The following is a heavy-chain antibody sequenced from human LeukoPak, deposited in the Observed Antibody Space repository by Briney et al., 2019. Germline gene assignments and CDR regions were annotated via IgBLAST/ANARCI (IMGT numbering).Heavy chain of an antibody. CDR1: GDIVSSNSAA. J-gene: IGHJ6*02. Sequence: SQTLSLTCAIPGDIVSSNSAAWNWIRQSPSRGLEWLGRTYYRSKWYNDYAVSVKSRITINPDTSKNQFSLQLNSVTPEDTAVYYCARSIAVAGTVRYYYYGMDVWGQGTTVTVSS. V-gene: IGHV6-1*01. D-gene: IGHD6-19*01. CDR3: ARSIAVAGTVRYYYYGMDV. CDR2: TYYRSKWYN.